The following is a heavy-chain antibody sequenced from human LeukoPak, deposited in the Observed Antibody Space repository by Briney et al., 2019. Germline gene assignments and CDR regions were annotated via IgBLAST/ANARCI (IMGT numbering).Heavy chain of an antibody. CDR1: GFTFSSYS. J-gene: IGHJ4*02. CDR2: ISSSSYI. Sequence: GGSLRLSCAASGFTFSSYSMNWVRQAPGKGLEWASSISSSSYIYYADSVKGRFTISRDNAKNSLYLQMNSLRAEDTAVYYCARDGIAAADYWGQGTLVTVSS. V-gene: IGHV3-21*01. CDR3: ARDGIAAADY. D-gene: IGHD6-13*01.